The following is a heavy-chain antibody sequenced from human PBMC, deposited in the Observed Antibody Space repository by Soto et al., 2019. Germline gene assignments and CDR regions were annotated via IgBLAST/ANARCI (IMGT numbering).Heavy chain of an antibody. D-gene: IGHD3-22*01. J-gene: IGHJ4*02. CDR3: ARGRFGDYYDGSGYCDY. CDR1: GFTFSSYS. V-gene: IGHV3-21*06. Sequence: GGSLRLSCAASGFTFSSYSMNWVRQAPGKGLEWVSSISSSSSYIYYADSLKGRFTISRDNAKNSLYLQMNGLRAEDTAVYYCARGRFGDYYDGSGYCDYWGQGTLVTVSS. CDR2: ISSSSSYI.